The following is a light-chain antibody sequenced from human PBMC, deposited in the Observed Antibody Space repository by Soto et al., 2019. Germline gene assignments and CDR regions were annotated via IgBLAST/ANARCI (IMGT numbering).Light chain of an antibody. CDR1: QSVSSSY. CDR2: GAS. Sequence: EIVLTQSPGTLSLSPGERATLSCRASQSVSSSYLARYQQKPGQAPRLLMYGASNRATGIPDRFSGSGSETDFTLTISRLEPEDFAVYYCQQYGDSLSITFGQGTRLEIK. J-gene: IGKJ5*01. CDR3: QQYGDSLSIT. V-gene: IGKV3-20*01.